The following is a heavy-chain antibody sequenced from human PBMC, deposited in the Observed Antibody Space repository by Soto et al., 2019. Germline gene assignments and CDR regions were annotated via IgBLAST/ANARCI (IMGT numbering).Heavy chain of an antibody. CDR3: ARDKKWMIDN. V-gene: IGHV6-1*01. CDR2: TYSRSKWYS. J-gene: IGHJ4*02. D-gene: IGHD5-12*01. Sequence: SQTPSLTCAISGDRVSRNSAAWNWIRQSPSRGLEWLGMTYSRSKWYSAYAGTVKCRIHIKTDTTKNQFSLQLNSVTPEDTAVDYWARDKKWMIDNWGKGTLVTVCS. CDR1: GDRVSRNSAA.